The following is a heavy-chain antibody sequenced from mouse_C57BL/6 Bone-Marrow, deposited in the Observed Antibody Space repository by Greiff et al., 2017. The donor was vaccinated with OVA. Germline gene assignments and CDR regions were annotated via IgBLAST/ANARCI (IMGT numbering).Heavy chain of an antibody. D-gene: IGHD1-1*01. J-gene: IGHJ2*01. CDR2: INPNNGGT. V-gene: IGHV1-22*01. CDR1: GYTFTDYN. CDR3: AKYYYGGSY. Sequence: EVQLQQSGPELVKPGASVKMSCKASGYTFTDYNMHWVKQSHGKSLEWIGYINPNNGGTSYNQKFKGKATLTVNKSSSTAYMELRRLTSEDAADYYCAKYYYGGSYWGQGTTLTVSS.